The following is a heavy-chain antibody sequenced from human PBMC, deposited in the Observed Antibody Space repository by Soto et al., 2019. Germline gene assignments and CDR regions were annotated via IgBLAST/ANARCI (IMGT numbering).Heavy chain of an antibody. CDR1: GGSISRGDYY. Sequence: PSETLSLTCTVSGGSISRGDYYWSWIRQPPGKGLEWIGYIYYSGSTYYNPSLKSRVTISVDTSKNQFSLKLSSVTAADTAVYYCARGYSSGYYPSFDYWGQGTLVTVSS. V-gene: IGHV4-30-4*01. CDR3: ARGYSSGYYPSFDY. J-gene: IGHJ4*02. CDR2: IYYSGST. D-gene: IGHD3-22*01.